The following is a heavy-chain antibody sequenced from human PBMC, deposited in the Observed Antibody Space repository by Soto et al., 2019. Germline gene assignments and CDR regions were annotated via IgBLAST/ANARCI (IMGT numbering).Heavy chain of an antibody. CDR3: ARESGGATATLDYYYFYTDV. CDR1: GDSFNDYY. V-gene: IGHV1-2*02. D-gene: IGHD1-26*01. Sequence: VQLVQSGAEVKKPGASVMVSCKTSGDSFNDYYIHWVRQAPVQGLEWLGWINPNGGVTKYAQKFQGRVTVTRDTSIRTVYMELSSLRSDDTAVYYCARESGGATATLDYYYFYTDVWGKGTTVTVSS. J-gene: IGHJ6*03. CDR2: INPNGGVT.